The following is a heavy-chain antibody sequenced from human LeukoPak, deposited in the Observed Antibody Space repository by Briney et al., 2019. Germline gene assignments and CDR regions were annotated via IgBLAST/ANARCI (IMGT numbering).Heavy chain of an antibody. Sequence: PSETLSLTCAVYGGSFSGYYWSWIRQPPGKGLEWIGEINHSGSTNYNPSPRSRVTISVDTSKNQFSLKLSSVTAADTAVYYCARDPLYSGSHAARNAFDIWGQGTMVTVSS. CDR3: ARDPLYSGSHAARNAFDI. CDR1: GGSFSGYY. D-gene: IGHD1-26*01. V-gene: IGHV4-34*01. J-gene: IGHJ3*02. CDR2: INHSGST.